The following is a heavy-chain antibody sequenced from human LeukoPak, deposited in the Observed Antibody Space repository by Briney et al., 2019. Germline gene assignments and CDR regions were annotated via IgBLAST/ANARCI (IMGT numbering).Heavy chain of an antibody. CDR2: IGDTGGST. CDR1: GFTFSNYA. CDR3: ATFAGEY. V-gene: IGHV3-23*01. J-gene: IGHJ4*02. Sequence: PGGSLRLSCAASGFTFSNYAMSWVRQAPGKGLEWVSSIGDTGGSTSYTDTVKGRFTISRDNSKNTLYLQVNSLRVEDGGLYYCATFAGEYWGQGTPVTVSS.